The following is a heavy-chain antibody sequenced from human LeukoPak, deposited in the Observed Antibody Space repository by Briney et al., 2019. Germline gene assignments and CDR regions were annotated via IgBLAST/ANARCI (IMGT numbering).Heavy chain of an antibody. CDR2: ISWNSGSI. J-gene: IGHJ4*02. CDR1: GFTFDDYA. Sequence: PGGSLRLSCAASGFTFDDYAMHWVRQAPGKGLEWVSGISWNSGSIGYADSAKGRFTISRDNAKNSLYLQMNSLRAEDMALYYCAKDIGYSSSSGFDYWGQGTLVTVSS. CDR3: AKDIGYSSSSGFDY. V-gene: IGHV3-9*03. D-gene: IGHD6-6*01.